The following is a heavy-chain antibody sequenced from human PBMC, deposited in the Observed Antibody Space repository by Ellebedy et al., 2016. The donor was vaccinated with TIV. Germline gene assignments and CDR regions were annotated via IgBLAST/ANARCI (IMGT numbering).Heavy chain of an antibody. CDR3: ARGPRLRGYSYGSAFDY. Sequence: SETLSLTCAVYGGSFSGYYWSWIRQPPGKGLEWIGEINHSGSTNYNPSLKSRVTISVDTSKNQFSLKLSSVTAADTAVYYCARGPRLRGYSYGSAFDYWGQGTLVTVSS. J-gene: IGHJ4*02. V-gene: IGHV4-34*01. D-gene: IGHD5-18*01. CDR2: INHSGST. CDR1: GGSFSGYY.